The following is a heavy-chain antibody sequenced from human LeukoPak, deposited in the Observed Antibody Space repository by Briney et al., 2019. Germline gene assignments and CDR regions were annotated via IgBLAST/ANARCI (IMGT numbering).Heavy chain of an antibody. J-gene: IGHJ6*03. V-gene: IGHV1-18*01. CDR2: ISAYNGNT. D-gene: IGHD3-3*01. Sequence: ASVKVSCKASGYTFTSSGISWVRQAPGQGLEWMGWISAYNGNTNYAQKLQGRVTMTTDTSTSTAYMELRSLRSDDTAVYYCARGPPPTYYDLWSGYSYYYYMDVWGKGTTVTVSS. CDR3: ARGPPPTYYDLWSGYSYYYYMDV. CDR1: GYTFTSSG.